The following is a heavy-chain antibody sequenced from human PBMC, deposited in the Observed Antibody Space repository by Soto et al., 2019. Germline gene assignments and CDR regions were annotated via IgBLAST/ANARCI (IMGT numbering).Heavy chain of an antibody. CDR3: ARTVVAATQASWFDP. Sequence: SLTLSHTCTVAGGSISSGGYCWSWIRQHPGKGLEWIGYIYYSGSTYYNPSLKSRVTISVDTSKNQFSLKLSSVTAADTAVYYCARTVVAATQASWFDPWGQGTLVTVSS. V-gene: IGHV4-31*03. CDR1: GGSISSGGYC. J-gene: IGHJ5*02. D-gene: IGHD2-15*01. CDR2: IYYSGST.